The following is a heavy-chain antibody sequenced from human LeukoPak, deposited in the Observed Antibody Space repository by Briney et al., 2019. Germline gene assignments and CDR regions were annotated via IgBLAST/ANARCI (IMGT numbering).Heavy chain of an antibody. Sequence: SETLSLTCTVSGSSISGYYWNWIRQPAGKGLEWIGRLHPSGATNYNPSLKSRITMSLDTSKNQFSLKLSSVTAADTAVYYCARDSSSWYHYFDYWGQGTLVTVSS. V-gene: IGHV4-4*07. CDR1: GSSISGYY. D-gene: IGHD6-13*01. CDR2: LHPSGAT. CDR3: ARDSSSWYHYFDY. J-gene: IGHJ4*02.